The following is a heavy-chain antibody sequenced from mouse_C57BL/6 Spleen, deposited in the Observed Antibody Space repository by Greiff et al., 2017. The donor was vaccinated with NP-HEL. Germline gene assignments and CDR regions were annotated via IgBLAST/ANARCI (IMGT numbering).Heavy chain of an antibody. D-gene: IGHD1-1*01. J-gene: IGHJ3*01. CDR3: TRGDYYGSSYDY. Sequence: QVQLQQSGAELVRPGASVTLSCKASGYTFTDYEMHWVKQTPVHGLEWIGAIDPETGGTAYNQKFKGKAILTADKSSSTAYMELRSLTSEDSAVYDCTRGDYYGSSYDYWGQGTLVTVSA. V-gene: IGHV1-15*01. CDR1: GYTFTDYE. CDR2: IDPETGGT.